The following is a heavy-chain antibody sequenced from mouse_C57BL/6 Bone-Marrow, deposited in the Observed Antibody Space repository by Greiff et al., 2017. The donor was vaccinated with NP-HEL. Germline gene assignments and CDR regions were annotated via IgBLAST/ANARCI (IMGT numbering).Heavy chain of an antibody. V-gene: IGHV1-64*01. D-gene: IGHD1-1*01. CDR1: GYTFTSYW. CDR2: IHPNSGST. Sequence: QVQLQQPGAELVKPGASVKLSCKASGYTFTSYWMHWVKQRPGQGLEWIGMIHPNSGSTNYNEKFKSKATLTVDKSSSTAYMQLSSLTSEDSAVYYCAGITTVVAFDYWSQGTALTVSS. J-gene: IGHJ2*01. CDR3: AGITTVVAFDY.